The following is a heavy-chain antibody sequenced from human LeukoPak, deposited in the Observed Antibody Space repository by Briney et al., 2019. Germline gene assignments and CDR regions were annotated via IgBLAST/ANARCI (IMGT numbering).Heavy chain of an antibody. CDR1: GFIVNSYA. CDR3: ARDRAEGKTWVEFDP. Sequence: GGSLRLSCAASGFIVNSYAMSWVRQAPGKGLAWVSLIYSDGVTQYADSVKGRFTIPRDNSKNTLYLQMNSLRDEDTAVYFCARDRAEGKTWVEFDPWGQGTLVTVSS. CDR2: IYSDGVT. J-gene: IGHJ5*02. V-gene: IGHV3-66*02.